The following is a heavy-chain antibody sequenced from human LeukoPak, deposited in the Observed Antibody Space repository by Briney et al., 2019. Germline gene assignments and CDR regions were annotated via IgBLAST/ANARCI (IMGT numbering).Heavy chain of an antibody. J-gene: IGHJ6*03. V-gene: IGHV3-53*01. CDR1: GFTVSSNY. Sequence: GGSLRLSRAASGFTVSSNYMSWARQAPGKGLEWVSVIYSGGSTYYADSVKGRFTISRGNSKNTLYLQMNSLRAEDTAVYYCARDLSRAGDFWSGYYTYYYYYMDVWGKGTTVTVSS. CDR3: ARDLSRAGDFWSGYYTYYYYYMDV. D-gene: IGHD3-3*01. CDR2: IYSGGST.